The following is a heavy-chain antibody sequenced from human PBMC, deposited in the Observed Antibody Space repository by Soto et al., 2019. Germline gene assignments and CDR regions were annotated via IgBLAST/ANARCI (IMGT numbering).Heavy chain of an antibody. D-gene: IGHD3-10*01. CDR1: GYTFTGYY. CDR2: INPNSGGA. J-gene: IGHJ4*02. CDR3: ARDGEDYGSGSFRY. V-gene: IGHV1-2*04. Sequence: QVQLVQSGAEVKKPGASMKVSCKASGYTFTGYYLHWVRQAPGQGLEWMGWINPNSGGAIYAQKFHGWVTMTRDTSTNTAYMELNSLKSDDTALYYCARDGEDYGSGSFRYWGQGTLVAVSS.